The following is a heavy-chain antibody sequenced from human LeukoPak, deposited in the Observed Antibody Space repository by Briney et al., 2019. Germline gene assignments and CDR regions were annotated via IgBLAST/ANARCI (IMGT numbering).Heavy chain of an antibody. V-gene: IGHV4-61*02. Sequence: SETLSLTCTVSGGSISSGSYYWSWIRQPAGKGLEWIGRIYTSGSTNYNPSLKSRVTISVDTSKNQFSLKLSSVTAADTAVYYCARGRYYDSSGYHPFFDYWGQGTLVTVSS. J-gene: IGHJ4*02. CDR3: ARGRYYDSSGYHPFFDY. D-gene: IGHD3-22*01. CDR2: IYTSGST. CDR1: GGSISSGSYY.